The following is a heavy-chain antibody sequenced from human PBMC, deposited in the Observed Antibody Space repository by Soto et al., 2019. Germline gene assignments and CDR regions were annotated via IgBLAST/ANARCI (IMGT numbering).Heavy chain of an antibody. Sequence: GGSLRLSCAASGFTVSSNYMSWVRQAPGKGLEWVSVIYSGGSTYYADSVKGRFTISRDNAKNSLYLQMNSLRAEDTAVYYCASPPYYYDTSGYSYWGQGTLVTVSS. CDR3: ASPPYYYDTSGYSY. V-gene: IGHV3-66*01. J-gene: IGHJ4*02. CDR2: IYSGGST. CDR1: GFTVSSNY. D-gene: IGHD3-22*01.